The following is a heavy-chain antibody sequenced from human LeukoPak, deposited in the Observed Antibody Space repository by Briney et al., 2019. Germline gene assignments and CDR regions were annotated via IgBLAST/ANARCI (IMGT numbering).Heavy chain of an antibody. CDR3: ARAVFQANWFDP. CDR2: TYYRSKWYN. CDR1: GDSVSSNSAA. J-gene: IGHJ5*02. D-gene: IGHD2-21*01. V-gene: IGHV6-1*01. Sequence: SQTLSLTCAISGDSVSSNSAAWNWIRQSPSRGLEWLGRTYYRSKWYNDYAVSVKSRITINPDTSKNQFSLQLSSVTAADTAVYYCARAVFQANWFDPWGQGTLVTVSS.